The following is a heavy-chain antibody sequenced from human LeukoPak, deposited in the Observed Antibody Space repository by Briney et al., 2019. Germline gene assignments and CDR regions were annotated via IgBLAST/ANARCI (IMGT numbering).Heavy chain of an antibody. CDR1: GFTLSNFW. Sequence: GGSLRLSCAASGFTLSNFWMHWVRQAPGKGLVWVSRINENGTSTNYADSVRGRFTISRDNAKNTLYLQMDTLRAEDTAVYYCAKVCGGDCYSGIDYWGQGTLVTVSS. CDR3: AKVCGGDCYSGIDY. D-gene: IGHD2-21*01. J-gene: IGHJ4*02. CDR2: INENGTST. V-gene: IGHV3-74*01.